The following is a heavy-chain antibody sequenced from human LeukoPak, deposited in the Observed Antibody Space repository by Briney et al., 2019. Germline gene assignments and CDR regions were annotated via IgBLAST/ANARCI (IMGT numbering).Heavy chain of an antibody. CDR3: ARVRATVTTHHWFDP. CDR2: INPNSGGT. Sequence: ASVTVSFTASGYTFTVYYMHWVRQAPGQGLEWMGWINPNSGGTNYAQQFQGRVTMTRDTSISTAYMELSRLRSDDTAGYCCARVRATVTTHHWFDPWGQGTLVTVSS. V-gene: IGHV1-2*02. J-gene: IGHJ5*02. CDR1: GYTFTVYY. D-gene: IGHD4-17*01.